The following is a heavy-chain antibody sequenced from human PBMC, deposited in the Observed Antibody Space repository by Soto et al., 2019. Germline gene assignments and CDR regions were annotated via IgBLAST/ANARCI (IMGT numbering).Heavy chain of an antibody. CDR2: INTNTGNP. D-gene: IGHD6-13*01. CDR1: GYTFTSYA. CDR3: AREEKIYSSSLPTGFDP. V-gene: IGHV7-4-1*02. J-gene: IGHJ5*02. Sequence: ASVKVSCKASGYTFTSYAMNWVRQAPGQGLEWMGWINTNTGNPTYAQGFTGRFVFSLDTSVSTAYLQISSLKAEDTAVYYCAREEKIYSSSLPTGFDPWGQGTLVTVSS.